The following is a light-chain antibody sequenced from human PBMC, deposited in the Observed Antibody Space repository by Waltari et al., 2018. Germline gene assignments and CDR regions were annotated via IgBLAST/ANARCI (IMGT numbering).Light chain of an antibody. CDR2: AAS. V-gene: IGKV1-5*03. CDR3: QQYDTYPRT. Sequence: DIQITQSPSTLSASVGDRVPLTCRASQSISSWLAWYQQKPGKAPMFLIYAASTLESGVPSRFSGSGSGTEFTLTISSLQPEDFAIYYCQQYDTYPRTFGQGTKVEFK. CDR1: QSISSW. J-gene: IGKJ1*01.